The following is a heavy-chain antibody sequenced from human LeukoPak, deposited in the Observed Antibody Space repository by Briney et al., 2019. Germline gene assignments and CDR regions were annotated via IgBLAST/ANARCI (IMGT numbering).Heavy chain of an antibody. V-gene: IGHV1-18*01. CDR1: GYTFTTYG. CDR2: ISVYNGNT. J-gene: IGHJ6*03. CDR3: ARYSSGSSYYYYYMDV. Sequence: GASVKVSCKASGYTFTTYGITDVITWVRQAPGQGLEWMGWISVYNGNTNYAQKLQGKVTMTTDTSTSTAYMELRSLRSDDTAVYYCARYSSGSSYYYYYMDVWGKGTTVTVSS. D-gene: IGHD6-19*01.